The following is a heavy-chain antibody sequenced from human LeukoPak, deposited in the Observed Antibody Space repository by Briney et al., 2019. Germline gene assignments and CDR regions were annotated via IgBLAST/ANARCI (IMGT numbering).Heavy chain of an antibody. J-gene: IGHJ4*02. V-gene: IGHV1-2*02. CDR1: GYTFTGYY. CDR3: ARVSLWRYDFDY. Sequence: ASVKVSCKASGYTFTGYYIHWVRQAPGHGLEWMGWINANSGGTNYAQRFQGRVTMTRDTSISTAYMELRRLISDDTAVYYCARVSLWRYDFDYWGQGILVTVAS. CDR2: INANSGGT. D-gene: IGHD3-10*01.